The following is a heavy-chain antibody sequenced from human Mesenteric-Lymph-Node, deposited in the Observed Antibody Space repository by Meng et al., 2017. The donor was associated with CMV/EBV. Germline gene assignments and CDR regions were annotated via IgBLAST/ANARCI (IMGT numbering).Heavy chain of an antibody. CDR2: IFSGSSST. CDR1: GFTFSSYW. Sequence: GESLKISCAASGFTFSSYWMSWVRQAPGKGLEWVSVIFSGSSSTDYADSVKGRFTISRDNAKNSLYLQMNSLRAEDTAVYYCARVTPRWRQLHQPSYGMDVWGQGTTVTVSS. J-gene: IGHJ6*02. V-gene: IGHV3-23*03. CDR3: ARVTPRWRQLHQPSYGMDV. D-gene: IGHD6-6*01.